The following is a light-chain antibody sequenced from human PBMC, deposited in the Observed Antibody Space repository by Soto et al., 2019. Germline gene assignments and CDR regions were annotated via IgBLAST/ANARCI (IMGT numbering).Light chain of an antibody. Sequence: QSALTQPRSVSGSPRQSVSISCTGTNSDVGGYNYVPWYQQHPAKAPRLIIYDVTNRPSGVPDRFSGSKSGNTASLTISGLQADDEADYYCCSYAGGNLYVFGTGTKVTVL. V-gene: IGLV2-11*01. J-gene: IGLJ1*01. CDR1: NSDVGGYNY. CDR2: DVT. CDR3: CSYAGGNLYV.